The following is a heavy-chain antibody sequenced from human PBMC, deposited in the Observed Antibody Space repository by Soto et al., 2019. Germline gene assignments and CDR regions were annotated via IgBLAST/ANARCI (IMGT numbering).Heavy chain of an antibody. CDR1: GFTFSSCG. CDR3: ARDPRSYCSSTSCYTGWFDP. D-gene: IGHD2-2*02. J-gene: IGHJ5*02. Sequence: PGGSLRLSCAASGFTFSSCGMHWVRQAPGKGLEWVAVIWYDGSNKYYADSVKGRFTISRDNSKNTLYLQMNSLRAEDTAVYYCARDPRSYCSSTSCYTGWFDPWGQGTLVTDSS. V-gene: IGHV3-33*01. CDR2: IWYDGSNK.